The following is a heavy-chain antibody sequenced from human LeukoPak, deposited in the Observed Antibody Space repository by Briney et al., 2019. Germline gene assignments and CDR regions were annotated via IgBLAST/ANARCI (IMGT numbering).Heavy chain of an antibody. CDR2: IWYDGSNK. Sequence: PGGSLRLSCAASGFTFSSYGMHWVRQAPGKGLEWVAVIWYDGSNKYYADSVKGRFTISRDNSKNTLYLQMNSLRAEDTAVYYCVRDPGILTGHTSYYFDYWGQGTLVTVSS. CDR3: VRDPGILTGHTSYYFDY. J-gene: IGHJ4*02. CDR1: GFTFSSYG. D-gene: IGHD3-9*01. V-gene: IGHV3-33*01.